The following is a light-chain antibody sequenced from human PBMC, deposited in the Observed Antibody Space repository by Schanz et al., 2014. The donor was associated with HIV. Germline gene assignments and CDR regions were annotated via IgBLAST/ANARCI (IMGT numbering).Light chain of an antibody. Sequence: QSVLTQPPSVSGAPGQRVTISCTGSSSNIGAGYDVHWYQQLPGTAPKLLIYANTHRPSGVPDRFSGSKSGTSASLAITGLQAEDEADYYCQSFDSSLSGSNVVFGGGTKL. CDR3: QSFDSSLSGSNVV. CDR2: ANT. CDR1: SSNIGAGYD. V-gene: IGLV1-40*01. J-gene: IGLJ2*01.